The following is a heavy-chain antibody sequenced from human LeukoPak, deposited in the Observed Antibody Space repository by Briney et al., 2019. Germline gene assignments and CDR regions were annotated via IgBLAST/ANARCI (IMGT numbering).Heavy chain of an antibody. D-gene: IGHD2-21*02. CDR1: GYTFSGYY. J-gene: IGHJ3*02. CDR2: INPNSGGT. V-gene: IGHV1-2*04. CDR3: ARTAEDAFDI. Sequence: ASVKVSCKASGYTFSGYYMHWVRQAPGQGLEWMGWINPNSGGTNYAQKFQGWVTMTRDTSISTAYMELSRLRSDDTAVYYCARTAEDAFDIWGQGTMVTVSS.